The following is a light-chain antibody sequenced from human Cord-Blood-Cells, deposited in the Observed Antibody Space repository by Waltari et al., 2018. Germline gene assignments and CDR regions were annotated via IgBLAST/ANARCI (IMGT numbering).Light chain of an antibody. CDR1: QSISSY. Sequence: DIQMTQSPSSLSASVGDRVTITCRASQSISSYLNWYQQKPGKAPKFLIYAASSLQSGVPSRFSGSGSGTDFTLTISSLQPEDFATYYCQQSYSTPHFGGGTKVEIK. CDR3: QQSYSTPH. J-gene: IGKJ4*01. CDR2: AAS. V-gene: IGKV1-39*01.